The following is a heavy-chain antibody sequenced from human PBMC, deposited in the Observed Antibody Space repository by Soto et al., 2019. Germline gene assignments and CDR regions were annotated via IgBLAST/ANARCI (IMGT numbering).Heavy chain of an antibody. CDR1: GGTFSSYA. D-gene: IGHD3-22*01. CDR2: IIPIFGTA. Sequence: QVQLVQSGAEVKKPGSSVKVPCKASGGTFSSYAISWVRQAPGQGLEWMGGIIPIFGTANYAQKFQGRVTITADESTSTAYMELSSLRSEDTAVYYCARGDVYYYDSSGYLGGYWGQGTLVTVSS. J-gene: IGHJ4*02. CDR3: ARGDVYYYDSSGYLGGY. V-gene: IGHV1-69*01.